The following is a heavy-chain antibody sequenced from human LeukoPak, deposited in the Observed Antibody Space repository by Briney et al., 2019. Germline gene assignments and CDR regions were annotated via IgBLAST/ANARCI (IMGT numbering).Heavy chain of an antibody. V-gene: IGHV3-23*01. Sequence: GRSLRLSCAASGFTFSSYGMHWVRQAPGKGLEWVSAISGSGGSTYYADSVKGRFTISRDNSKNTLYLQMNSLRAEDTAVYYCAKAATYCGGDCYGLFDYWGQGTLVTVSS. CDR2: ISGSGGST. CDR3: AKAATYCGGDCYGLFDY. J-gene: IGHJ4*02. CDR1: GFTFSSYG. D-gene: IGHD2-21*02.